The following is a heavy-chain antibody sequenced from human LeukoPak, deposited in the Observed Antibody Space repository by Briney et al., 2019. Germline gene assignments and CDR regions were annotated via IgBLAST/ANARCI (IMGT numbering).Heavy chain of an antibody. Sequence: PGRSLRLSCAASGFTFSSYAMHWVRQAPGKGLEWVAVISYDGSNKYYADSVKGRFTISRDNSKNTLYLQMNSLRAEDTAVYYCARPFRGAKGDTDYWGQGTLVTVSS. D-gene: IGHD3-10*01. V-gene: IGHV3-30-3*01. CDR2: ISYDGSNK. J-gene: IGHJ4*02. CDR3: ARPFRGAKGDTDY. CDR1: GFTFSSYA.